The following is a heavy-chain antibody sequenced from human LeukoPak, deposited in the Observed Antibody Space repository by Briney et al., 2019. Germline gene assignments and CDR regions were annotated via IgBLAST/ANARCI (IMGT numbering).Heavy chain of an antibody. Sequence: GGSLRLSCAASGFTFSSYGMHWVRQAPGKGLEWVAFIRYDGSNKYYADSVKGRFTISRDNSKNTLYLQMNSLRAEDTAVYYCAILSYSNNYYFDYWGQGTLVTVSS. CDR1: GFTFSSYG. D-gene: IGHD4-11*01. J-gene: IGHJ4*02. CDR3: AILSYSNNYYFDY. CDR2: IRYDGSNK. V-gene: IGHV3-30*02.